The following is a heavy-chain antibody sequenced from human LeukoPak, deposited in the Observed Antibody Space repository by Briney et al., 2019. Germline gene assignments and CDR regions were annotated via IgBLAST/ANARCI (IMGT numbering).Heavy chain of an antibody. CDR1: GFAFRSYV. J-gene: IGHJ4*02. Sequence: PGSSLRLSCVASGFAFRSYVVHWVRQAPGKGLEWVAMIWSDGNNKLYADSVKGRFSVSRDNSKNKLYLQMNSLRVEDTAKYYCARGGLGDTSAFYYWGQGTLVTVSS. CDR2: IWSDGNNK. D-gene: IGHD1-26*01. V-gene: IGHV3-33*01. CDR3: ARGGLGDTSAFYY.